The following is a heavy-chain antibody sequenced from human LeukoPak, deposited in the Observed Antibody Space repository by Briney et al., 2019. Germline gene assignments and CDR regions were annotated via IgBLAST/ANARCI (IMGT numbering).Heavy chain of an antibody. V-gene: IGHV3-53*01. CDR2: IYSGGST. Sequence: GGSLKLSCAASGFTVSSNYMSWVRQAPGKGLEWVSVIYSGGSTYYADSVKGRFTISRDNSKNTLYLQMNSLRAEDTAVYYCARDTGYSGWADAFDIWGQGTMVTVSS. D-gene: IGHD5-12*01. J-gene: IGHJ3*02. CDR1: GFTVSSNY. CDR3: ARDTGYSGWADAFDI.